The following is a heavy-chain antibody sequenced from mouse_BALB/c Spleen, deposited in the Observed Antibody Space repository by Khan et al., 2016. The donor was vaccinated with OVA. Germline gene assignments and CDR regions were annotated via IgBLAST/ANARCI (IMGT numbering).Heavy chain of an antibody. Sequence: EVQLQESGPGLVKPSQSLSLTCTVTGYSITTDYAWNWIRQFPGKKLEWMGYISYSGNTKYTQSLKSRISITRYTSKNQFFLQLKSVTTEDAARYYCARVNGGDFDYWGQGTTLTVSS. J-gene: IGHJ2*01. CDR1: GYSITTDYA. CDR3: ARVNGGDFDY. CDR2: ISYSGNT. V-gene: IGHV3-2*02.